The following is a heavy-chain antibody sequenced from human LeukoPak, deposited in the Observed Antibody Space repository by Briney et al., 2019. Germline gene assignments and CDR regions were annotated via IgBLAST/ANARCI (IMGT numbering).Heavy chain of an antibody. CDR3: ARLYY. CDR2: ISYDGSNK. CDR1: GFTFSSYA. J-gene: IGHJ4*02. Sequence: GGSLRLSCAASGFTFSSYAMHWVRQAPGKGQEWVAVISYDGSNKYYADSVKGRFTISRDNSKNTLYLQMNSLRVEDTAVYYCARLYYWGQGTLVTVSS. V-gene: IGHV3-30-3*01.